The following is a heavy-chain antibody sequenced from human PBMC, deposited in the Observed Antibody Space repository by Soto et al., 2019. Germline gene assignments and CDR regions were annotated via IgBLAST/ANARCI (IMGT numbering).Heavy chain of an antibody. CDR1: GGSISSYY. CDR3: ARVRRVVPAAPNWYFDL. V-gene: IGHV4-59*01. Sequence: QVQLQESGPGLVKPSETLSLTCTVSGGSISSYYWSWIRQPPGKGLEWIGYIYYSGSTNYNPSLKSRVTISVDTSKNQFSLKLSSVTAADTAVYYCARVRRVVPAAPNWYFDLWGRGTLVTVSS. D-gene: IGHD2-2*01. J-gene: IGHJ2*01. CDR2: IYYSGST.